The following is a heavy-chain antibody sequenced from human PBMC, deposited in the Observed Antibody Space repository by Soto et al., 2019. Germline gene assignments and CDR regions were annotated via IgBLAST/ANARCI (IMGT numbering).Heavy chain of an antibody. CDR3: ARDHCGDWYYVDY. CDR2: IYYSGST. V-gene: IGHV4-31*03. CDR1: GGSISSGGYY. D-gene: IGHD2-21*02. Sequence: QVQLQESGPGLVKPSQTLSLTCTVSGGSISSGGYYWSWIRQHPGKGLEWIGYIYYSGSTYYNPSLKSRVTISVDTSKNQFSLKLSSVTGAGTAVYYCARDHCGDWYYVDYWGQGTLVTVSS. J-gene: IGHJ4*02.